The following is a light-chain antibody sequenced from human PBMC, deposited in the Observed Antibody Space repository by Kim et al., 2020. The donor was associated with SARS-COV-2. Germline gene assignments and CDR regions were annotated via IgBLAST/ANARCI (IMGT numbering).Light chain of an antibody. CDR2: QDS. J-gene: IGLJ2*01. CDR1: KLGDKY. V-gene: IGLV3-1*01. Sequence: SVPPGPTASITCSGDKLGDKYACWYQQKPGHAPVLVIYQDSKRPSGIPERFSGSNSGNTATLTISGTQAMDEADYYCQAWDSSTGVFGGGTQLTVL. CDR3: QAWDSSTGV.